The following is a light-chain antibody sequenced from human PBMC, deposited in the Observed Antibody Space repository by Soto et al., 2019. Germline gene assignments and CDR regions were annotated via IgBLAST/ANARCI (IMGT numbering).Light chain of an antibody. CDR3: QQYNILPFT. V-gene: IGKV3-15*01. J-gene: IGKJ5*01. Sequence: IVLTLSPATLSLSPGERATLSCWASQSVSSNLAWYQQKAGQAPRLLIYGASTRATGIPARFSGSGSGTEFTLTISSLQSEDFTLYYCQQYNILPFTFGQGRLLEIK. CDR2: GAS. CDR1: QSVSSN.